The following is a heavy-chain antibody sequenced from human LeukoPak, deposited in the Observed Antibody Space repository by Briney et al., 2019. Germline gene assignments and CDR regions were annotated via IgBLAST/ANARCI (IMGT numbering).Heavy chain of an antibody. CDR3: ARGDYGDYSTFDY. D-gene: IGHD4-17*01. J-gene: IGHJ4*02. Sequence: SETLSLTCTVSGGSISSGDYYWSWIRQPPGKGLEWIGYIYYSGSTYHNPSLKSRVTISVDTSKNQFSLKLSSVTAADTAVYYCARGDYGDYSTFDYWGQGTLVTVSS. V-gene: IGHV4-30-4*01. CDR1: GGSISSGDYY. CDR2: IYYSGST.